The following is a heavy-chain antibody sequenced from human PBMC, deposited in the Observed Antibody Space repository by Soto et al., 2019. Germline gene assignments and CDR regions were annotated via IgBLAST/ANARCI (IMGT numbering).Heavy chain of an antibody. Sequence: EVQLLESGGGLVQPGGSLRVSCAASRFTFSSYAMNWVRQAPGKGLEWVSVISYSGDITYYADSVKGRFTISRDNSRNTLYLQMNSLRAEDTAIYYCAKDTSGSYSAIDYWGQGTLVTVSS. D-gene: IGHD1-26*01. CDR3: AKDTSGSYSAIDY. J-gene: IGHJ4*02. CDR2: ISYSGDIT. CDR1: RFTFSSYA. V-gene: IGHV3-23*01.